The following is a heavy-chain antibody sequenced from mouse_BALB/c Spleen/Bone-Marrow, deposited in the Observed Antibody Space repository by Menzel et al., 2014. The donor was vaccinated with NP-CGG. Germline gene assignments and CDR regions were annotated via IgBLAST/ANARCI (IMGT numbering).Heavy chain of an antibody. D-gene: IGHD2-14*01. V-gene: IGHV1S22*01. J-gene: IGHJ2*01. Sequence: LQQPGSELVRPGASVKLSCKASGYTFTSYWMHWVKQRPGQGLEWIGNFYPGSGSTNYDEKFKSKATLTVDTSSNTAYMQLSSRTSEDSAVYYCTRYRYDADYFDYWGQGTTLTVSS. CDR3: TRYRYDADYFDY. CDR1: GYTFTSYW. CDR2: FYPGSGST.